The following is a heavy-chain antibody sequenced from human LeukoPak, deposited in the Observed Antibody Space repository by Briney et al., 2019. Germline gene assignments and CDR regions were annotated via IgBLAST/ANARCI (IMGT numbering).Heavy chain of an antibody. CDR2: IYYSGSP. CDR1: GGSINSGGHF. Sequence: SETLSLTCTVSGGSINSGGHFWTWIRQHPGKGQEWIADIYYSGSPHSNPSLKSRLDISIDTSNNQFSLKLSSVTAADTAVYYCARDRKAWGDAGPFDLRGQGLLVTVSS. J-gene: IGHJ4*02. D-gene: IGHD2-21*02. CDR3: ARDRKAWGDAGPFDL. V-gene: IGHV4-31*03.